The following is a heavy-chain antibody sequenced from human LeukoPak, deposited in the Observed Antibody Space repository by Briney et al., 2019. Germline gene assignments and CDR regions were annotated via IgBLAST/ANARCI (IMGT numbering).Heavy chain of an antibody. D-gene: IGHD3-10*02. CDR1: GFTFSSYS. J-gene: IGHJ6*02. CDR2: ISSSSSYI. V-gene: IGHV3-21*04. Sequence: PGGSLRLSCAASGFTFSSYSMNWVRQAPGKGLEWVSSISSSSSYIYYADSVKGRFTISRDNAKNSLYLQMNSLKAEDTAIYYCAKDVRPGGGGMDVWGQGTTVTVSS. CDR3: AKDVRPGGGGMDV.